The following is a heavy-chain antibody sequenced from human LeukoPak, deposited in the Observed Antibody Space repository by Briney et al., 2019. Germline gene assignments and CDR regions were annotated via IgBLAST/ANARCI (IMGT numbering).Heavy chain of an antibody. J-gene: IGHJ6*03. CDR3: AKGWDSNYYYYYMDV. CDR1: GLTFRTYA. D-gene: IGHD1-26*01. V-gene: IGHV3-23*01. Sequence: GGSLRLSCAASGLTFRTYAMSWVRQAPGKGLEWVSSISDSGGYTFYADSVKGRFTISRDNSKNTVYLQMNSLRAEDTAVYYCAKGWDSNYYYYYMDVWGKGTTVTVSS. CDR2: ISDSGGYT.